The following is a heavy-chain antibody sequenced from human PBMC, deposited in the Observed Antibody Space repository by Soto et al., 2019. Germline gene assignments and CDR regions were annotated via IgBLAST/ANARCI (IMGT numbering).Heavy chain of an antibody. Sequence: KPSETLSLTCTVSGGSISSSSYYWGWIRQPPGKGLEWIGSIYYSGSTYYNPSLKSRVTISVDTSKNQFSLKLSSVTAADTAVYYCASPTVRGVIGMDVWGQGTTVTVSS. CDR1: GGSISSSSYY. J-gene: IGHJ6*02. D-gene: IGHD3-10*01. CDR2: IYYSGST. CDR3: ASPTVRGVIGMDV. V-gene: IGHV4-39*01.